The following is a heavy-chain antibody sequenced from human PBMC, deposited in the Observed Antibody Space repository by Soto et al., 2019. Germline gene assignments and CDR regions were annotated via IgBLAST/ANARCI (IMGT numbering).Heavy chain of an antibody. J-gene: IGHJ4*02. Sequence: GGSLRLSCPASGFNFSSYGMHWVRQVPGKGLLWVSRIDEYGSSINYADSVKGRFTISRDNARNTLYLEMNSLRAEDTALYYCTRDIGGKGAYWGPGTLVTVSS. V-gene: IGHV3-74*01. CDR3: TRDIGGKGAY. CDR2: IDEYGSSI. CDR1: GFNFSSYG. D-gene: IGHD3-10*01.